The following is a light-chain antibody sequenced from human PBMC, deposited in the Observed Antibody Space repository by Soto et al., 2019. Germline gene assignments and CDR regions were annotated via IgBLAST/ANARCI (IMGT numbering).Light chain of an antibody. CDR2: RAS. J-gene: IGKJ5*01. V-gene: IGKV3-15*01. CDR3: LHYNHWSSST. Sequence: EIVRTQSPATLSVSPGERALLSCRDRQSVSRNLGWYQQKPGQAPRLLICRASTRATGIPARFSGSGSGTEFTLTISSLQSEDSAGYLCLHYNHWSSSTFGEGTLLEIK. CDR1: QSVSRN.